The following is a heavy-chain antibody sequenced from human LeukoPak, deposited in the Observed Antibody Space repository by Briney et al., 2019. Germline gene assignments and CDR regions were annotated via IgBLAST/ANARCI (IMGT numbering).Heavy chain of an antibody. V-gene: IGHV1-69*13. D-gene: IGHD5-24*01. CDR1: GGTFSSYA. J-gene: IGHJ4*02. CDR3: ARQGPFDRDGYNYWATQGLLYLYFDY. CDR2: IIPIFGTA. Sequence: SVKVSCKASGGTFSSYAISWVRQAPGQGLEWMGGIIPIFGTANYAQKLQGRVTVTADESTSTAYMELSSLRSEDTAVYYCARQGPFDRDGYNYWATQGLLYLYFDYWGQGTLVTVSS.